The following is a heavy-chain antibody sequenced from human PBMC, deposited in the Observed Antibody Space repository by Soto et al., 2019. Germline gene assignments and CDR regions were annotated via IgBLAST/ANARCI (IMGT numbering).Heavy chain of an antibody. D-gene: IGHD1-26*01. CDR1: GFTFDKYI. CDR3: AKDEDLGSTNPRRIFDH. CDR2: ITGSGASK. V-gene: IGHV3-23*01. Sequence: EVQLLESGGGLVQPGGSLRLSCAASGFTFDKYIMTWVRQTPGKGLEWVSSITGSGASKYYADSVRGRFTISRDNSKNTVYLQMDSLRGDDTALYYCAKDEDLGSTNPRRIFDHWGQGTLVTVSS. J-gene: IGHJ4*02.